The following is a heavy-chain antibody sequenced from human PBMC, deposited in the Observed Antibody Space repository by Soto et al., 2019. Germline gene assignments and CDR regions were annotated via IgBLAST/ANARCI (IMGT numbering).Heavy chain of an antibody. Sequence: ASVKLSCNASGYTFTSYGISWVRQAPGQGLEWMGWISAYNGNTNYAQKLQGRVTMTTDTSTSTAYMELRSLRSDDTAVYYCARGNVAMVRGTNYYYYYMDVWGKGTTVTVSS. CDR1: GYTFTSYG. J-gene: IGHJ6*03. CDR2: ISAYNGNT. D-gene: IGHD3-10*01. CDR3: ARGNVAMVRGTNYYYYYMDV. V-gene: IGHV1-18*01.